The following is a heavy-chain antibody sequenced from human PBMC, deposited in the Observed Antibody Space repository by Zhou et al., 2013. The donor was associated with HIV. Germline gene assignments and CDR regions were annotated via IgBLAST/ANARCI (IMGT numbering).Heavy chain of an antibody. J-gene: IGHJ5*02. D-gene: IGHD2-2*01. CDR3: ARGILEYQLLWCWFDP. CDR2: IIPIFGIP. Sequence: QVQLVQSGAEVKKPGSSVRVSCKASGGSFSSFAITWVRQAPGQGLEWMGRIIPIFGIPNYAQKFQGRVTITADKSTSTAYMELSSLTSEDTAVYYCARGILEYQLLWCWFDPWGQGTLVTVSS. CDR1: GGSFSSFA. V-gene: IGHV1-69*04.